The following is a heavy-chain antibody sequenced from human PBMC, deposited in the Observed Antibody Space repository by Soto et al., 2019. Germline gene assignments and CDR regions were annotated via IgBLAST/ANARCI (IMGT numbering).Heavy chain of an antibody. V-gene: IGHV3-66*01. D-gene: IGHD2-15*01. CDR2: IYSGGST. CDR1: GFTVSSNY. J-gene: IGHJ4*02. Sequence: GGSLRLSCAASGFTVSSNYMSWVRQAPGKGLEWVSVIYSGGSTYYADSVEGRFTISRDNSENTLYLQMNSLRAEDTAVYYCARTCSGGTCSFDYWGQGTLVTVSS. CDR3: ARTCSGGTCSFDY.